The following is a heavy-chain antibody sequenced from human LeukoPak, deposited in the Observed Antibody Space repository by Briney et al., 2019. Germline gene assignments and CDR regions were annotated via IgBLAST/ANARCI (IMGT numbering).Heavy chain of an antibody. CDR3: TRRDGYYGSSDY. D-gene: IGHD3-10*01. CDR1: GFTFSGCA. Sequence: PGGSLRLSCAASGFTFSGCAMHWVRQASGKGLEWVGRIRSKANSYATAYAASVKGRFTISRDDSKNTAYLQMNSLKTEDTAVYYCTRRDGYYGSSDYWGQGTLVTVSS. CDR2: IRSKANSYAT. V-gene: IGHV3-73*01. J-gene: IGHJ4*02.